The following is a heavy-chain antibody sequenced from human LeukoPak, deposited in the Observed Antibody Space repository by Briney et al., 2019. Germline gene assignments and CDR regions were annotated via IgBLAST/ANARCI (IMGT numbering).Heavy chain of an antibody. D-gene: IGHD3-10*01. J-gene: IGHJ4*02. CDR3: AKDRPAITMVRGVIVYFDY. CDR1: GSTLGSYA. CDR2: IIGSGGRT. Sequence: PGGSLRLSWAPSGSTLGSYAMGWVRQPPGRGLGWVSAIIGSGGRTYYADSVKGRFTISRDNSKNTLYLQMNSLRAEDTAVYYCAKDRPAITMVRGVIVYFDYWGQGTLVTVSS. V-gene: IGHV3-23*01.